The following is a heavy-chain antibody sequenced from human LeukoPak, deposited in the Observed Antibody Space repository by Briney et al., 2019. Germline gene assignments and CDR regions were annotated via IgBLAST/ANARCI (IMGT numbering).Heavy chain of an antibody. Sequence: SETLSLTCTVSGGSISSYYWSWIRQPAGKGLEWIVRIYTSGSTNYNPSLKSRVTISVDTSNNQFSLKLSSVTAADTAVYYCARDTAMASPLYYYYYMDVWGKGTTVTISS. D-gene: IGHD5-18*01. J-gene: IGHJ6*03. V-gene: IGHV4-4*07. CDR2: IYTSGST. CDR3: ARDTAMASPLYYYYYMDV. CDR1: GGSISSYY.